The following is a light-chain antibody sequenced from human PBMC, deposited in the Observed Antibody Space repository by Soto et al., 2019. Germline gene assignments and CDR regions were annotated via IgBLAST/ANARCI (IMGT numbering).Light chain of an antibody. CDR1: QSLLSGSNNKNY. CDR2: WAS. V-gene: IGKV4-1*01. Sequence: DIVLTQSPDSLAVSLGERATINCKSSQSLLSGSNNKNYLSWYQQKPGQPPKMLISWASTRDFGVPDRFSGRGSGTDFTLTISRLQSEDVVVYYCKQYYTAPLTFG. CDR3: KQYYTAPLT. J-gene: IGKJ3*01.